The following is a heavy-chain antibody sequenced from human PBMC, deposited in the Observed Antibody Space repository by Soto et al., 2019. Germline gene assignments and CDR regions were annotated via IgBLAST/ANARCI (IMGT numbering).Heavy chain of an antibody. Sequence: GGSLRLSCAASGFTFSSYSMNWVRQAPGKGLEWVSSISSSSSYIYYADSVKGRFTISRDNAKNSLYLQMNSLRAEDTAVYYCARDKESNWNDMGWFDPWGQGTLVT. J-gene: IGHJ5*02. CDR1: GFTFSSYS. CDR2: ISSSSSYI. CDR3: ARDKESNWNDMGWFDP. D-gene: IGHD1-20*01. V-gene: IGHV3-21*01.